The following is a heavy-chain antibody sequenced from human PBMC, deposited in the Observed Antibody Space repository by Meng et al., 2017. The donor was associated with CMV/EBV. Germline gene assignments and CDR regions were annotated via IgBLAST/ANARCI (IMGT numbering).Heavy chain of an antibody. CDR3: AHRGRIAAAGTDWFDP. V-gene: IGHV2-5*02. Sequence: QSSLKESVPTLVKPPQTSTLDCTFPWFALSTSGVGVGWIRQPPGKALEWLALIYWDDDKRYSPSLKSRLTITKDTSKNQVVLTMTNMDPVDTATYYCAHRGRIAAAGTDWFDPWGQGTLVTVSS. CDR1: WFALSTSGVG. J-gene: IGHJ5*02. CDR2: IYWDDDK. D-gene: IGHD6-13*01.